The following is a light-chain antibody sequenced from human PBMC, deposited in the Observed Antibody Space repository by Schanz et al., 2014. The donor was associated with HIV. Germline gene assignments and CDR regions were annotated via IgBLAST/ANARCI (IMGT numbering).Light chain of an antibody. CDR1: QGISSTY. Sequence: EIVLTQSPGTVALSPGERGTLSCRASQGISSTYLAWYQQKPGQAPRLLIYGASSRATGIPDRFSGSGSGTDFTLTISRLEPEDFAVYYCQQYGDSRGSFGGGTKVEIK. J-gene: IGKJ4*01. CDR3: QQYGDSRGS. CDR2: GAS. V-gene: IGKV3-20*01.